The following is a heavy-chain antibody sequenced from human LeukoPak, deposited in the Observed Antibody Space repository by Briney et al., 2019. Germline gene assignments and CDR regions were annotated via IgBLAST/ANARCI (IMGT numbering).Heavy chain of an antibody. CDR3: ARRTGYCNYMDV. CDR2: MNPNSGTT. V-gene: IGHV1-8*01. D-gene: IGHD2-8*02. CDR1: GYTFTSYD. J-gene: IGHJ6*03. Sequence: GASVKVSCKASGYTFTSYDMNWVRQATGQGLEWMGWMNPNSGTTGYAQKFQGRVTVTRNTSISTAYMELSSLRSEDTAVYYCARRTGYCNYMDVWGKGTTVTVSS.